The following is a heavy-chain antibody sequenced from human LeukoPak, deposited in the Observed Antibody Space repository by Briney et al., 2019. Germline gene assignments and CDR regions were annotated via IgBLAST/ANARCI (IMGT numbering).Heavy chain of an antibody. J-gene: IGHJ4*02. D-gene: IGHD3-22*01. V-gene: IGHV4-39*07. CDR3: ARDPSSYYDSSGHQGEVGY. CDR2: IYYSGST. Sequence: SETLSLTCTVSGGSISSSSYYWGWIRQPPGKGLEWIGSIYYSGSTYYNPSLKSRVTISVDTSKNQFSLKLSSVTAADTAVYYCARDPSSYYDSSGHQGEVGYWGQGTLVTVSS. CDR1: GGSISSSSYY.